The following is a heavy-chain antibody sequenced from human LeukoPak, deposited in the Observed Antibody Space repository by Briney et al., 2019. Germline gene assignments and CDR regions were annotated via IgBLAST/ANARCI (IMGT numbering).Heavy chain of an antibody. V-gene: IGHV3-21*01. CDR2: ISSSSSYI. J-gene: IGHJ6*04. CDR3: AELGITMIGGV. Sequence: GGSLRLSCAASGFIFSSYNLNWVRQAPGKGLEWVSSISSSSSYIYYADSMKGRFTISRDNARNSLYLQMNSLRAEDTAMYFCAELGITMIGGVWGKGTTVTISS. CDR1: GFIFSSYN. D-gene: IGHD3-10*02.